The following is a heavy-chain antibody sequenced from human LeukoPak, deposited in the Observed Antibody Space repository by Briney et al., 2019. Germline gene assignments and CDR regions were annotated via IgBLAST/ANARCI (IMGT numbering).Heavy chain of an antibody. V-gene: IGHV4-39*07. CDR3: ARIPSPGWFDP. CDR2: IYYSGST. Sequence: SETLSLTCTVSGGSISSSSYYWGWIRQPPGKGLEWIGSIYYSGSTYYNPSLESRVTISVDTSKNQFSLSLTSVTAAATAVYYCARIPSPGWFDPWGQGTLVTVSS. CDR1: GGSISSSSYY. J-gene: IGHJ5*02.